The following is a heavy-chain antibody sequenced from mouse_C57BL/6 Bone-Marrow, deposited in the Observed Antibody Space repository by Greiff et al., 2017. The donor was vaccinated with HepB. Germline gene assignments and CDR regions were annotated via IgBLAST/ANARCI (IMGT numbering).Heavy chain of an antibody. CDR1: GFTFSSYT. Sequence: DVMLVESGGGLVKPGGSLKLSCAASGFTFSSYTMSWVRQTPEKRLEWVATISGGGGNTYYPDSVKGRFTISRDNAKNTLYLQMSSLRSEDTALYYCARYDGYSVAYWGQGTLVTVSA. D-gene: IGHD2-3*01. V-gene: IGHV5-9*01. CDR3: ARYDGYSVAY. CDR2: ISGGGGNT. J-gene: IGHJ3*01.